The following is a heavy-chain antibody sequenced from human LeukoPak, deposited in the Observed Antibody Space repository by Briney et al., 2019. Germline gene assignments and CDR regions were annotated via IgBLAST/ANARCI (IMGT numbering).Heavy chain of an antibody. CDR1: GFTFSSYW. CDR2: IKQDGSEK. CDR3: ARQYFDY. Sequence: PGGSLRLSCAASGFTFSSYWTSWVRQAPGKGLEWVANIKQDGSEKYYVDSVKGRFTISRDNAKNSLYLQMNSLRAEDTAVYYCARQYFDYWGQGTLVTVSS. J-gene: IGHJ4*02. V-gene: IGHV3-7*03.